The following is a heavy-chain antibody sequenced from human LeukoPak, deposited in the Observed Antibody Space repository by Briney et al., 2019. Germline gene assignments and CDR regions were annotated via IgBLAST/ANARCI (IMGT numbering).Heavy chain of an antibody. CDR3: ARGPKAANKYYFDY. V-gene: IGHV3-13*04. CDR2: IGTAGDT. J-gene: IGHJ4*02. Sequence: GGSLRLSCAASGFTFSSYDMHWVRQATGKGLEWVSAIGTAGDTYYPGSVKGRFTISRENAKNSLYLQMNSLRAGDTAVYYRARGPKAANKYYFDYWGQGTLVTVSS. CDR1: GFTFSSYD. D-gene: IGHD2-15*01.